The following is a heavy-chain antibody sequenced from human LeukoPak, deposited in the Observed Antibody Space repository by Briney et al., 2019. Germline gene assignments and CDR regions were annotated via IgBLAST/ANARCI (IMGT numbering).Heavy chain of an antibody. CDR3: AGSIAARLDY. V-gene: IGHV4-34*01. CDR2: INHSGST. CDR1: GGSFSDYY. Sequence: SETLSLTCADYGGSFSDYYWSWIRQPPGKGLEWIGEINHSGSTNYNPSLKSRVTISVDTSKNQFSLKLSSVTAADTAVYYCAGSIAARLDYWGQGTLVTVSS. J-gene: IGHJ4*02. D-gene: IGHD6-6*01.